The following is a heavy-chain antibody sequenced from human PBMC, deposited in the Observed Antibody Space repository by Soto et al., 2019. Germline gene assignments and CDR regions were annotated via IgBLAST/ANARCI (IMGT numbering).Heavy chain of an antibody. CDR1: GFTFSTYW. J-gene: IGHJ6*02. Sequence: PGGSLRLSCVASGFTFSTYWMSWVRQAPGKGLEWVANIKQDGSEKFYVDSVKGRFTISRDNAKDSLYLQMNSLRAEDTAVYYCARDPKAYYDILTGYYIGYGMDVWGQGATVTVSS. CDR2: IKQDGSEK. D-gene: IGHD3-9*01. V-gene: IGHV3-7*01. CDR3: ARDPKAYYDILTGYYIGYGMDV.